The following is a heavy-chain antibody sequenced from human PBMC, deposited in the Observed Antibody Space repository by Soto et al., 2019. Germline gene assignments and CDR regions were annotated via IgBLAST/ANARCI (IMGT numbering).Heavy chain of an antibody. CDR1: GGSFSGYY. CDR3: ASKLGIDWYFDL. CDR2: INHSGST. Sequence: PSETLSLTCAVYGGSFSGYYWSWIRQPPGKGLEWIGEINHSGSTNYNPSLKSRVTISVDTSKNQFSLKLSSVTAADTAVYYCASKLGIDWYFDLWGRGTLVT. J-gene: IGHJ2*01. V-gene: IGHV4-34*01. D-gene: IGHD7-27*01.